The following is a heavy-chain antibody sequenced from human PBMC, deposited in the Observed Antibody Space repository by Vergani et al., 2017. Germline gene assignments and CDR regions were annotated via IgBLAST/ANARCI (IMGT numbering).Heavy chain of an antibody. Sequence: QVQLQESGPGLVKPSQTLSLTCTVSGGSISSGSYYWSWIRQPAGKGLEWIGRIYTSGSTNHNPSLKSRVTISVDTSKNQFSLKLSSVTAADTAVYYCARDEAATFWGIAYYYVIDVWGQGTTVTVSS. V-gene: IGHV4-61*02. D-gene: IGHD3-16*01. J-gene: IGHJ6*02. CDR2: IYTSGST. CDR1: GGSISSGSYY. CDR3: ARDEAATFWGIAYYYVIDV.